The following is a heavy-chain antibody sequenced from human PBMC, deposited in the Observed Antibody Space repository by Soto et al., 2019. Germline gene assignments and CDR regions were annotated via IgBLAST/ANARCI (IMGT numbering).Heavy chain of an antibody. CDR3: ARDEATNRYCYDY. V-gene: IGHV6-1*01. Sequence: SQTLSLTCAISGDSVSSNSAAWNWIRQSPSRGLKWLGRTYYRSKWYDDYAVSVKSRITINSDTSKNQFSLQLNFVTPEDTAVYYCARDEATNRYCYDYWGQGTVVTVSS. J-gene: IGHJ4*02. CDR1: GDSVSSNSAA. D-gene: IGHD2-8*01. CDR2: TYYRSKWYD.